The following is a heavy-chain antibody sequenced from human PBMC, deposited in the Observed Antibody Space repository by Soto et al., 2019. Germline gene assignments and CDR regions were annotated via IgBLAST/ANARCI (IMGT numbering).Heavy chain of an antibody. D-gene: IGHD5-18*01. V-gene: IGHV3-13*01. J-gene: IGHJ4*02. CDR2: IGAAGDI. CDR3: VRAIRGYTYGYDY. Sequence: GGSLRLSCAASRFAFSSYDMHWVRQPTGKGLEWVSAIGAAGDISYRGSVKGRFSISRDNAKNSLYLQMNSLRAGDTAVYYCVRAIRGYTYGYDYWGQGTLVTVSS. CDR1: RFAFSSYD.